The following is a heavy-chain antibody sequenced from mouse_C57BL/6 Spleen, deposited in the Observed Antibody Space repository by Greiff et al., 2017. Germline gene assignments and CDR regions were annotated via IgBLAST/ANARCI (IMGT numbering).Heavy chain of an antibody. Sequence: QVTLKVCGPGILQSSQTLSLTCSFSGFSLSTSGMGVSWIRQPSGKGLEWLAHIYWDDDKRYNPSLKSRLTISKDTSSNQVFLKITSVDTADTATYYCARRRYGSSYDWYFDVWGTGTTVTVSS. V-gene: IGHV8-12*01. CDR1: GFSLSTSGMG. D-gene: IGHD1-1*01. CDR3: ARRRYGSSYDWYFDV. CDR2: IYWDDDK. J-gene: IGHJ1*03.